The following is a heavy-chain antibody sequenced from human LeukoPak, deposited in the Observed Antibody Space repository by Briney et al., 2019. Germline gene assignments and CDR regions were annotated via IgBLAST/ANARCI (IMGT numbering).Heavy chain of an antibody. D-gene: IGHD6-6*01. CDR3: ASSYSSSSGRGAFDI. CDR1: GYSISSGYY. CDR2: IYHGGST. V-gene: IGHV4-38-2*01. J-gene: IGHJ3*02. Sequence: SETLSLTCAVSGYSISSGYYWGWIRQPPGKGREWFGSIYHGGSTYYNPSLKSRVTISVDTSKNQLSLKLSSVTAADTAVYYCASSYSSSSGRGAFDIWGQGTMVTVSS.